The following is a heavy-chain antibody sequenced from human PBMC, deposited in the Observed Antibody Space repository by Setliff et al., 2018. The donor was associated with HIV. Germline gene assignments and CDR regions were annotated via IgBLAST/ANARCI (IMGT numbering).Heavy chain of an antibody. J-gene: IGHJ4*02. V-gene: IGHV4-61*09. CDR3: AREDKYGYSSSWYNY. CDR2: IYSIENT. D-gene: IGHD6-13*01. CDR1: GCSFSSGNYY. Sequence: PSETLSLTCTVSGCSFSSGNYYWSRIRQPAGKGLEWIGHIYSIENTNYNPSLKSRVTISVDTSKNQFSLKLRSLTAADTAVYYCAREDKYGYSSSWYNYWGQGALVTVSS.